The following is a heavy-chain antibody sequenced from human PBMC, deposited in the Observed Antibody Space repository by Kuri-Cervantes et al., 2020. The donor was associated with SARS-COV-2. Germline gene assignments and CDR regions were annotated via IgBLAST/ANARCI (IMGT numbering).Heavy chain of an antibody. Sequence: ETLSLTCAASGFTFGDYGMSWVRQAPGKGLEWVSGINWNGVRTGYTDSVKGRFTISRDNAKNSLYLQMNSLRAEDTAFYYCARAGTSGSYLGYWGQGTLVTVSS. J-gene: IGHJ4*02. CDR2: INWNGVRT. CDR1: GFTFGDYG. CDR3: ARAGTSGSYLGY. D-gene: IGHD1-26*01. V-gene: IGHV3-20*04.